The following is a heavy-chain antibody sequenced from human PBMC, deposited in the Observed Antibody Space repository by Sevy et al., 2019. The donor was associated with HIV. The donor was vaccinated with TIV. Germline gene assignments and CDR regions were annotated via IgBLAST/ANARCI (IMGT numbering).Heavy chain of an antibody. D-gene: IGHD3-22*01. V-gene: IGHV3-30*03. CDR3: SRDAGYDTYGYYPSDY. CDR1: GFTFSTHA. CDR2: ISYDGKNK. Sequence: GGSLRLSCAASGFTFSTHAIHWVRQAPGKGLEWVAAISYDGKNKYYADSVKGQFTISRDDSKNTLFLQMKSLTPEDTAVYYCSRDAGYDTYGYYPSDYWGQGTLVTVSS. J-gene: IGHJ4*02.